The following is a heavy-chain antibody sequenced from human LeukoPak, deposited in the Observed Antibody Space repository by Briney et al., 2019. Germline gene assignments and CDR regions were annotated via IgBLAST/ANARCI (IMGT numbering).Heavy chain of an antibody. J-gene: IGHJ4*02. D-gene: IGHD3-10*01. CDR2: ISASRNSI. CDR1: GFTFNNYG. V-gene: IGHV3-48*01. Sequence: GGSLRLSCVVSGFTFNNYGMNWVRQAPGKGLDWVSYISASRNSISYADSVKGRFTISRDNAMNSLYLQMNSLRAEDTAVYYCARDYYGSGSYYFDYWGQGTLVTVSS. CDR3: ARDYYGSGSYYFDY.